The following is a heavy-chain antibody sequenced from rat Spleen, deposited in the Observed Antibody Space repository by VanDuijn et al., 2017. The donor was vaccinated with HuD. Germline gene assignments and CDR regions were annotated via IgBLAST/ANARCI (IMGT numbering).Heavy chain of an antibody. D-gene: IGHD1-12*02. Sequence: EVQLVESGGGLVQPGRSLRLSCAASGFTYTNYVMAWVRQAPTKGLEWVASINAGGAITSYRDSVKGRFTISRDTAKSTLYLQMDSLRSEDTATYYCARHGYDGSYYYWDYWGQGVMVTVSS. V-gene: IGHV5-25*01. J-gene: IGHJ2*01. CDR3: ARHGYDGSYYYWDY. CDR2: INAGGAIT. CDR1: GFTYTNYV.